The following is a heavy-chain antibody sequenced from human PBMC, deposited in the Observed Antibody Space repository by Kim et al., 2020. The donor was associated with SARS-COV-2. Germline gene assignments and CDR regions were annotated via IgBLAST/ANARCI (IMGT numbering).Heavy chain of an antibody. J-gene: IGHJ6*02. V-gene: IGHV4-30-2*01. Sequence: YNPPLKSRVTISVDRSKNQFSRRLGSVTAADTAVYYCARGYGSGSPYGMDVWGQGTTVTVSS. D-gene: IGHD3-10*01. CDR3: ARGYGSGSPYGMDV.